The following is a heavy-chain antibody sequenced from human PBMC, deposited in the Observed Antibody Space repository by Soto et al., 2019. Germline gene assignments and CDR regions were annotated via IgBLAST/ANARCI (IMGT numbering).Heavy chain of an antibody. CDR2: THHSGST. D-gene: IGHD2-21*02. CDR3: ARTTAAIHLNY. J-gene: IGHJ4*02. CDR1: GGSLSGNY. Sequence: SETLSLTCAVYGGSLSGNYWGWIRQPPGKGLGWIGETHHSGSTAYNPSLKSRVTISVDTSRNQFSLKLNSVTAADTAVYYCARTTAAIHLNYWSQGTLVTVSS. V-gene: IGHV4-34*01.